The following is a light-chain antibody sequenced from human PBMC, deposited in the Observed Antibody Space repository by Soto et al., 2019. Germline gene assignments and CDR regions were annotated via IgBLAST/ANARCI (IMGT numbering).Light chain of an antibody. J-gene: IGLJ1*01. Sequence: QSVLTQPASVSGSPGQSITISCTGTSSDVGSYNLVSWYQQHPGKAPKLMIYEVSKRPSGVSNRFSGSKSGNTASLTISGLHAEDEAAYYCCSYAGSSTSVFGTGTKLTVL. CDR3: CSYAGSSTSV. CDR1: SSDVGSYNL. V-gene: IGLV2-23*02. CDR2: EVS.